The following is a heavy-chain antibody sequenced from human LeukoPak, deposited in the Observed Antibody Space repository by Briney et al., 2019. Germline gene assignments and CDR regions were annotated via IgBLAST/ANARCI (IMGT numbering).Heavy chain of an antibody. V-gene: IGHV1-18*01. D-gene: IGHD2-2*01. CDR3: ARVVVVVPALSYYYYMDV. CDR1: GYTFTSYG. Sequence: ASVKVSCKASGYTFTSYGISWVRQAPGQGLEWMGWISAYNGNTNYAQKLQGRVTMTTDTSTSTAYMELRSLRSDDTAVYYCARVVVVVPALSYYYYMDVWRKGTTVTVSS. J-gene: IGHJ6*03. CDR2: ISAYNGNT.